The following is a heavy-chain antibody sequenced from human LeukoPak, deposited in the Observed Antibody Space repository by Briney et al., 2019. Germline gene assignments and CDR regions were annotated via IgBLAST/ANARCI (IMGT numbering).Heavy chain of an antibody. J-gene: IGHJ4*02. D-gene: IGHD4-17*01. CDR3: ARDRRYGDYVLPTDY. CDR1: GFTFSSYW. CDR2: IKQDGSEK. Sequence: GGSLRLSCAASGFTFSSYWMSWVRQAPGKGLDWVANIKQDGSEKYYVDSVKGRFTISRDNAKNSLYMQMNSLRAEDTAVYYCARDRRYGDYVLPTDYWGQGTLVTVSS. V-gene: IGHV3-7*01.